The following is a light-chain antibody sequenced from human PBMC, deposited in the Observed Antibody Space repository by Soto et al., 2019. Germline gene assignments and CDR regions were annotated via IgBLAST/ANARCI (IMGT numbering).Light chain of an antibody. Sequence: EIVLTQSPATLSLSPGERATLSCRASQSVSRYLAWYQQKPGQAPRLLVYATSTRAVGVPDRFTGSGTGTDFTLTISRLEPEDFAVYYCQHYGRSPMFGPGTKVDIK. CDR2: ATS. CDR1: QSVSRY. V-gene: IGKV3-20*01. CDR3: QHYGRSPM. J-gene: IGKJ1*01.